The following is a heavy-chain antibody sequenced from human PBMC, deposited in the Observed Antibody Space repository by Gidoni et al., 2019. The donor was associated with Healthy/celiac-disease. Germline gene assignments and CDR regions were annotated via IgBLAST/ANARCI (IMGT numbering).Heavy chain of an antibody. CDR3: ARSGGIAEPFDY. V-gene: IGHV3-21*01. Sequence: EVQLVESGGGLVKPGASLILSCAASRFTFSSYTMNWIRQAPGKGLEWVSSISSSSSYIDYADLVKGRFTNCRENAKNSLYLQMNSLRAEDTAVYYCARSGGIAEPFDYWGQGTLVTVSS. D-gene: IGHD6-13*01. CDR2: ISSSSSYI. J-gene: IGHJ4*02. CDR1: RFTFSSYT.